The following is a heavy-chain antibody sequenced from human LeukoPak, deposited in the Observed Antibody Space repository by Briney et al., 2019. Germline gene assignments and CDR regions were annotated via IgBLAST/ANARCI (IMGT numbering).Heavy chain of an antibody. Sequence: PSETLSLTCTVSGGSISSYYWSWIRQPAGKGLEWIGRIYTSGSTNYNPSLKSRVTISVDTSKNQFSLKLSSVTAADTAVYYCAREWRFWSGYYRLYNWFDPWGQGTLVTVSS. D-gene: IGHD3-3*01. CDR3: AREWRFWSGYYRLYNWFDP. CDR1: GGSISSYY. J-gene: IGHJ5*02. CDR2: IYTSGST. V-gene: IGHV4-4*07.